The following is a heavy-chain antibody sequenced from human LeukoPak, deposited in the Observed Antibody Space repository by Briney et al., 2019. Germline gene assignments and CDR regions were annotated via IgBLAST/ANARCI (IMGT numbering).Heavy chain of an antibody. CDR1: GGSISSYY. CDR2: IYYSGST. Sequence: PSETLSLTCTVSGGSISSYYWSWIRQPPGKGLEWIGYIYYSGSTNYNPSLKSRVTISVDTSKNQFSLKLSSVAAADTAVYYCARRQDGHDYWGQGTLVTVSS. J-gene: IGHJ4*02. V-gene: IGHV4-59*08. CDR3: ARRQDGHDY.